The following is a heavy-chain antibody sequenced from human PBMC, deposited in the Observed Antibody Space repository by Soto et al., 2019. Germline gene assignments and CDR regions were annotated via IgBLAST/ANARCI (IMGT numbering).Heavy chain of an antibody. J-gene: IGHJ3*02. D-gene: IGHD6-19*01. Sequence: ASVKVSCKASGYTFTSYYMHWVRQAPGQGLEWMGIINPSGGSTSYAQKFQGRVTMTRDTSTSTVYMELSSLRSEDTAVYYCASLLGAVAADDAFDIWGQGTMVTVS. CDR3: ASLLGAVAADDAFDI. CDR1: GYTFTSYY. V-gene: IGHV1-46*01. CDR2: INPSGGST.